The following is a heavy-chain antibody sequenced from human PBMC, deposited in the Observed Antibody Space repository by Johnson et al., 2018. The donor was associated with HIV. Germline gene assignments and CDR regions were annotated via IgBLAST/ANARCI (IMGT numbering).Heavy chain of an antibody. CDR1: GFTFSSYA. CDR2: LSYDGSNK. Sequence: SLRLSCTASGFTFSSYALHWVRQAPGKGLEWVAVLSYDGSNKFYADSVKGRFTISRDNSKNTLYLQMNSLRTEDTAMYYCARERGYFGNPAFDIWGQGTMVTVSS. D-gene: IGHD4-23*01. CDR3: ARERGYFGNPAFDI. V-gene: IGHV3-30-3*01. J-gene: IGHJ3*02.